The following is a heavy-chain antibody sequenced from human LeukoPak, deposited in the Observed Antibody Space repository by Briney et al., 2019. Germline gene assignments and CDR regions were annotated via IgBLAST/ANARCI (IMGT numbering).Heavy chain of an antibody. CDR2: MNPNSGNT. D-gene: IGHD3-10*01. J-gene: IGHJ5*02. V-gene: IGHV1-8*03. CDR1: GGTFISYA. Sequence: GASVKVSCKASGGTFISYAINWVRQAPGQGLEWMGWMNPNSGNTGYAQKFQGRVTITRNTSISTAYMELSSLRSEDTAVYYCARGPRLTYYYGSGSYYNPSNWFDPWGQGTLVTVSS. CDR3: ARGPRLTYYYGSGSYYNPSNWFDP.